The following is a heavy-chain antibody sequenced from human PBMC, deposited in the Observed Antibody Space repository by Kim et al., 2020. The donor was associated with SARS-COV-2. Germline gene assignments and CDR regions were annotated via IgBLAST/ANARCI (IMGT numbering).Heavy chain of an antibody. V-gene: IGHV5-51*01. D-gene: IGHD4-17*01. CDR2: IYPGDSDT. Sequence: GESLKISCKGSGYSFSCYWIGWVRQMPGKGLEWMGIIYPGDSDTRYSPSFQGQVTISADKSISTAYLQWSSLKASDTAMYYCARLLPYGGKIGGVDYWGQGILVTVSS. CDR3: ARLLPYGGKIGGVDY. J-gene: IGHJ4*02. CDR1: GYSFSCYW.